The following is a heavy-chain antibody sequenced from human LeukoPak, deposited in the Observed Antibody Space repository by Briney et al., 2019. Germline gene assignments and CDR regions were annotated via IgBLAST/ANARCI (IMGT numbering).Heavy chain of an antibody. CDR1: GFSFPNYV. Sequence: GGSLRLSCADSGFSFPNYVMSWVRQAPGKGLEWVSTISGSGGSTYYADSVKGRFTISRDNSKNTLYLQMNSLRAEDTAVYYCAKSFGPQESGIWRLFDYWGQGTLVTVSS. V-gene: IGHV3-23*01. J-gene: IGHJ4*02. D-gene: IGHD6-13*01. CDR3: AKSFGPQESGIWRLFDY. CDR2: ISGSGGST.